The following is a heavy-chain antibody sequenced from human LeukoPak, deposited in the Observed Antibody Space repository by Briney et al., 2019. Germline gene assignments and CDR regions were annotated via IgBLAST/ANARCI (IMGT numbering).Heavy chain of an antibody. V-gene: IGHV4-39*07. D-gene: IGHD3-10*01. J-gene: IGHJ4*02. CDR3: ALSGYGSADF. Sequence: SETLSLTCTVSGGSISSRSYYRRWIRQPPGKGLEWIGSIYYSGSTYYNPSLSSRVTISLDTSKNQFSLKMTSVTAADTAVYYCALSGYGSADFWGQGTLVTVSS. CDR2: IYYSGST. CDR1: GGSISSRSYY.